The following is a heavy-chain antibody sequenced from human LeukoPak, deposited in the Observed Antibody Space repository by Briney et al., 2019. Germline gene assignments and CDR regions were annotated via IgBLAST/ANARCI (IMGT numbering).Heavy chain of an antibody. D-gene: IGHD3-10*01. CDR2: ISSSSSYI. CDR1: GFTFSSYS. J-gene: IGHJ3*02. CDR3: ARGGSGSYYMGAFDI. V-gene: IGHV3-21*04. Sequence: GGSLRLSCAASGFTFSSYSMNWVRQAPGKGLEWVSSISSSSSYIYYADSVKGRFTISRDNSKNTLYLQMNSLRADDTAVYYCARGGSGSYYMGAFDIWGQGTMVTVS.